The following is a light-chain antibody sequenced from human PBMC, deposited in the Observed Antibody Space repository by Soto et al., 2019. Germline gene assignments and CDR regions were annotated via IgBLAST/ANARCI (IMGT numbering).Light chain of an antibody. CDR3: QQYLSSRT. CDR1: QRVSSRY. V-gene: IGKV3-20*01. CDR2: GAS. Sequence: IVLTQSPGTLSLSSGERATLSCRASQRVSSRYLACYQQKRGQAPRLLIYGASSRATGIPDRFSGSGSGTDFTLTINGVEPEEFAVYYCQQYLSSRTFGQGTKVDIK. J-gene: IGKJ1*01.